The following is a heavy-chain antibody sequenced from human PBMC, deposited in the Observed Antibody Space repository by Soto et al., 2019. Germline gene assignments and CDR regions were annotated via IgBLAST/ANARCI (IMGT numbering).Heavy chain of an antibody. Sequence: QVQLVQSGAEVKKPGSSVKVSCKASGGTFSSYGISWVRQAPGQGLEWMGGIIPIFGTADYAQKFPGRVRITADASPSTAYMELSSVRSEDTAVYYCARRVPAAGYYYGMDVWCQGTTVTFSS. CDR2: IIPIFGTA. CDR3: ARRVPAAGYYYGMDV. J-gene: IGHJ6*02. V-gene: IGHV1-69*12. CDR1: GGTFSSYG. D-gene: IGHD2-2*01.